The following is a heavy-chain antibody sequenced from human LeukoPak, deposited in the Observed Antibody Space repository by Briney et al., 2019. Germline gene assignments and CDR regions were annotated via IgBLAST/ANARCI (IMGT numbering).Heavy chain of an antibody. J-gene: IGHJ5*02. V-gene: IGHV4-59*01. D-gene: IGHD3-10*02. Sequence: SETLSLTCTVSGGFISSYFWSWIRQPPGKGLEWIGYIYYSGRTNYNPSLKSRVTISVDTSKTQFSLKLTSVTTAATAVYYCARRLYGDWFDPWGQGTLVTVSS. CDR3: ARRLYGDWFDP. CDR2: IYYSGRT. CDR1: GGFISSYF.